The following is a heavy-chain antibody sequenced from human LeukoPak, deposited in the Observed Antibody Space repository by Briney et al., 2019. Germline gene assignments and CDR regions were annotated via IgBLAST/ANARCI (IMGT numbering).Heavy chain of an antibody. J-gene: IGHJ6*03. CDR2: ISVYNGNT. CDR1: GYSFTNYG. CDR3: ARRVSAAVFYYFYLDV. D-gene: IGHD6-25*01. V-gene: IGHV1-18*01. Sequence: ASVKVSFTASGYSFTNYGISWVRHAPGQGLEWMGWISVYNGNTDYAQKLQGRVTITTDTSTSTAYMELRSLRSDDTAVYYCARRVSAAVFYYFYLDVWGKGTTVTVSS.